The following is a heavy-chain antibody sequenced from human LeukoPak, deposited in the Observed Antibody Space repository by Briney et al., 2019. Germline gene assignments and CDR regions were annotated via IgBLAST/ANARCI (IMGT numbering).Heavy chain of an antibody. V-gene: IGHV3-9*01. CDR2: ISWNSGSI. CDR1: GFTFDDYA. CDR3: AKEDS. J-gene: IGHJ4*02. Sequence: GRSLRLSCAASGFTFDDYAMHWVRQAPGKGLEWVSGISWNSGSIGYADSVKGRFTISRDNAKNSLYLQMNSLRAEDTALYYCAKEDSWGQGTLVTVSS.